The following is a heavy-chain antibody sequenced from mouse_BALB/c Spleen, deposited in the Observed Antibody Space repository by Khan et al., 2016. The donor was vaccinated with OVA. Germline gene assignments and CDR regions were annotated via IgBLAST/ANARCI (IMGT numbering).Heavy chain of an antibody. J-gene: IGHJ3*01. CDR3: ASHLTGSFAY. Sequence: EVQLVESGGDLVKPGGSLRLSCAASGFTFSTYAMSWVRQPPDKRLEWVATINSDGYYSYSPDTVKGRFTISRNTAENTLYLQMSRLKSEDTAIYYCASHLTGSFAYWGQGTLVTVSA. D-gene: IGHD4-1*01. CDR1: GFTFSTYA. CDR2: INSDGYYS. V-gene: IGHV5-6*01.